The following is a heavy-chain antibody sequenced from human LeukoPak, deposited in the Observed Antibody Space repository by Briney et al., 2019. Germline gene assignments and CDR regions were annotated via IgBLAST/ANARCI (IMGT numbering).Heavy chain of an antibody. CDR3: ARLNSGYFLI. J-gene: IGHJ4*02. V-gene: IGHV4-34*01. D-gene: IGHD5-12*01. CDR1: GGSFSGYY. Sequence: SETLSLTCAVYGGSFSGYYWSWIRQPPGKGLEWIGEINHSGSTNYNPSLKSRVTISVDTSKNQFSLKLSSVIAADTAVYYCARLNSGYFLIWGQGTLVTVSS. CDR2: INHSGST.